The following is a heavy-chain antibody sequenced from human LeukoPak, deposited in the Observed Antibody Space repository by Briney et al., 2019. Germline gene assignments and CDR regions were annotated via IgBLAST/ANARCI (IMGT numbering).Heavy chain of an antibody. CDR3: ARVDLVGARNY. D-gene: IGHD1-26*01. V-gene: IGHV1-2*06. CDR2: INPNSGGT. J-gene: IGHJ4*02. CDR1: GYTFTGYY. Sequence: ASVKVSCKASGYTFTGYYMHWVRQAPGQGLEWMGRINPNSGGTNYAQKFQGRVTMTRDTSISTAYMELSRLRSGDTAVYYCARVDLVGARNYWGQGTLVTVSS.